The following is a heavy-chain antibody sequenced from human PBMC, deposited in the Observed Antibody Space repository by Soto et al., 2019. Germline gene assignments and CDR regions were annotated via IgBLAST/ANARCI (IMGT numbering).Heavy chain of an antibody. D-gene: IGHD6-6*01. J-gene: IGHJ6*03. V-gene: IGHV3-74*01. CDR3: ARDARYYYMDV. CDR1: GFTFSSYW. CDR2: INNDGSST. Sequence: EVQLVESGGGLVQPGGSLRLSCSASGFTFSSYWMHWVRQAPGKGLVWVSHINNDGSSTIYADSVRGRFTISRDNAKNTLYLEMNGLRAEDTDVYFCARDARYYYMDVWGKGTTVTVSS.